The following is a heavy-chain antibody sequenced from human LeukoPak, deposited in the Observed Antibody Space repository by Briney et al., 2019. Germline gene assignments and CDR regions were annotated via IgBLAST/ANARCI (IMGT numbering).Heavy chain of an antibody. CDR2: ISYDGSNK. Sequence: QCGGSLRLSCAASGFTFNNYVMHWVRQAPGKGLEWVALISYDGSNKYYADSVRGRFTISRDNSKNTLYLQMNSLRPEDTAVYYCAKDFEGFCGGDCYSMDFWGQGTLATVSS. D-gene: IGHD2-21*02. CDR1: GFTFNNYV. V-gene: IGHV3-30*18. CDR3: AKDFEGFCGGDCYSMDF. J-gene: IGHJ4*02.